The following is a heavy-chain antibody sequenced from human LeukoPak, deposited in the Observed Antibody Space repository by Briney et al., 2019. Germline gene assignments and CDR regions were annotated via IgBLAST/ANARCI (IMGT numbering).Heavy chain of an antibody. V-gene: IGHV3-7*01. D-gene: IGHD3-10*01. CDR1: GFTFSSYA. Sequence: GGSLRLSCAASGFTFSSYAMSWVRQAPGKGLEWVANIKEDGSEKYYVDSVRGRFTISRDNAKNSLYLLMNSLRAEDTAVYYCARPYYYGSGRSFDYWGQGTLVTVSS. CDR3: ARPYYYGSGRSFDY. J-gene: IGHJ4*02. CDR2: IKEDGSEK.